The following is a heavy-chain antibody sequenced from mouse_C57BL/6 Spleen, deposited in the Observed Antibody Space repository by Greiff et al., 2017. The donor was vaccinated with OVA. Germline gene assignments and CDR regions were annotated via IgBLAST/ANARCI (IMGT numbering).Heavy chain of an antibody. CDR1: GYTFTDYY. Sequence: VQLQQSGAELVRPGASVKLSCKASGYTFTDYYINWVKQRPGQGLEWIARIYPGSGNTYYNEKFKGKATLTAEKSSSTAYMQLSSLTSEDSAVYFCARPGSSGYGYAMDYWGQGTSVTVSS. CDR2: IYPGSGNT. D-gene: IGHD3-2*02. CDR3: ARPGSSGYGYAMDY. V-gene: IGHV1-76*01. J-gene: IGHJ4*01.